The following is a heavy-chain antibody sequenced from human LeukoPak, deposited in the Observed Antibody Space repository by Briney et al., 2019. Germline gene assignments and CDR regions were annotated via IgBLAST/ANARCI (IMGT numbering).Heavy chain of an antibody. CDR2: IIPIFGTA. D-gene: IGHD2-15*01. Sequence: ASVKVSCKASGGTFSSYAISWVRQAPGQGLEWMGGIIPIFGTANYAQKFQGRVTITADKSTSTAYMELSSLRSEDTAVYYCARDRLQDIVVVVAATGAFDIWGQGTMVTVSS. CDR1: GGTFSSYA. V-gene: IGHV1-69*06. CDR3: ARDRLQDIVVVVAATGAFDI. J-gene: IGHJ3*02.